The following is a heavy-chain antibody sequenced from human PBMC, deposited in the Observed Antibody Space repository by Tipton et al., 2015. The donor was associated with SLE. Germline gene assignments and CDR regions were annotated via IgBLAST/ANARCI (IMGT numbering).Heavy chain of an antibody. CDR2: ISHSGNT. J-gene: IGHJ4*02. D-gene: IGHD6-6*01. CDR3: ARLIAARLPFDY. V-gene: IGHV4-39*07. Sequence: TLSLTCTVSGGSISSSGYHWEWIRQPPGKGLVWIGEISHSGNTKYNPSLKSRLTISVDTSKNQFSLKLSSVTAADTAVYYCARLIAARLPFDYWGKGTLVTVSS. CDR1: GGSISSSGYH.